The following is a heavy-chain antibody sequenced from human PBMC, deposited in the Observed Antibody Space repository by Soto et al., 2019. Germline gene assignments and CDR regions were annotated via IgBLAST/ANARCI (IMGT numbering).Heavy chain of an antibody. CDR3: ASEDCSDTNCNSGYYFYYYGMDV. D-gene: IGHD2-2*02. CDR1: GFTVSNYA. J-gene: IGHJ6*02. CDR2: ISSDGSKK. V-gene: IGHV3-30-3*01. Sequence: QVQLVESGGGVVQPGRSLRLSCASSGFTVSNYAFHWVRQAPVKGLVWVAVISSDGSKKYYADSVKGRFTTSRDNSKNTLFLQMNSLLPEDTAMYYCASEDCSDTNCNSGYYFYYYGMDVWGQGTTVTVSS.